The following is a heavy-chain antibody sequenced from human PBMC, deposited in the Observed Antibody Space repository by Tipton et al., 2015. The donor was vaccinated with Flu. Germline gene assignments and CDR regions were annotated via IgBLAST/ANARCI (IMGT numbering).Heavy chain of an antibody. Sequence: TLSLTCSVSGGSISSYYWSWIRQSPGKGLEWIGYISYSGSTNYNPSLKSRVTITVDTSKNQFSLKLSSVTAADTAVYFCARIIRITMIRGRRDPYYFDYWGQGMLVTVSS. CDR3: ARIIRITMIRGRRDPYYFDY. J-gene: IGHJ4*02. CDR1: GGSISSYY. D-gene: IGHD3-10*01. V-gene: IGHV4-59*13. CDR2: ISYSGST.